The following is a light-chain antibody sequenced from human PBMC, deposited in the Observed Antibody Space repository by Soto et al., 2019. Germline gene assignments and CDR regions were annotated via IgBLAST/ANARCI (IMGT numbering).Light chain of an antibody. V-gene: IGKV1-39*01. CDR3: RQIYRAPAIT. CDR2: AAS. Sequence: DIQLTQSPSSLSASVGDRVTITCRAGQTISDYLNWYQQKPGTAPKLLIYAASTLQSGVPARFRGGLCGPAYTLLISSLHHKEVYTYYFRQIYRAPAITFGQGKRLEIK. CDR1: QTISDY. J-gene: IGKJ5*01.